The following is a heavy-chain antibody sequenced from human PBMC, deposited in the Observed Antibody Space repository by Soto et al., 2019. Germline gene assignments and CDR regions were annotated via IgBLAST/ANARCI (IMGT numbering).Heavy chain of an antibody. J-gene: IGHJ6*02. CDR2: ISGSGGST. Sequence: GGSLRLSCAASGFTFSSYAMSWVRQAPGKGLEWVSAISGSGGSTYYADSVKGRFTISRDNSKNTLYLQMNSLRAEDTAVYYCAKARIAARYGLNYYYGMDVWGQGTTVTVSS. D-gene: IGHD6-6*01. CDR1: GFTFSSYA. V-gene: IGHV3-23*01. CDR3: AKARIAARYGLNYYYGMDV.